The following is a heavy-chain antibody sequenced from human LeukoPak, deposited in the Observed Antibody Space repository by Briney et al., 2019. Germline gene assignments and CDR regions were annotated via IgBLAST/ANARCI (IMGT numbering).Heavy chain of an antibody. CDR2: IHSSGVT. V-gene: IGHV4-31*03. D-gene: IGHD6-13*01. CDR3: ARLSVAAVGRLNYFDP. Sequence: PSETLSLTCSASGDSISSGGHYWSWIRQHPVMGLEWIGHIHSSGVTYYNPSLKSRTTISVDTSKNQFSLRMSSVTAADMALYYCARLSVAAVGRLNYFDPWGQGTLVTVSS. J-gene: IGHJ5*02. CDR1: GDSISSGGHY.